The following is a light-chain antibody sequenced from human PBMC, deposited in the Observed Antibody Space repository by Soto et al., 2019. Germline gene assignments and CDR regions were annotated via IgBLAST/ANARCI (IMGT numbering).Light chain of an antibody. Sequence: QSVLTQPASVSGSPGQSITISCTGTSSDVGGYNYVSWYQQHPGKAPKVMIYDVSNRPSGVSNRFSGSKSGNTASLTISGLQAEDEADYVCSSYTSSMTNVFGSGTKVTVL. V-gene: IGLV2-14*01. CDR2: DVS. CDR3: SSYTSSMTNV. J-gene: IGLJ1*01. CDR1: SSDVGGYNY.